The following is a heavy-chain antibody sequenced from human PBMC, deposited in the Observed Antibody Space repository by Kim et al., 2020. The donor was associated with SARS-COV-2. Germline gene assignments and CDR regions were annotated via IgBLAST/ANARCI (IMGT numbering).Heavy chain of an antibody. D-gene: IGHD3-10*01. CDR3: ARGLLLWFGETTPWFDP. J-gene: IGHJ5*02. Sequence: VKGRFTISRDNAKNSLYLQMNSLRAEDTAVYYCARGLLLWFGETTPWFDPWGQGTLVTVSS. V-gene: IGHV3-11*06.